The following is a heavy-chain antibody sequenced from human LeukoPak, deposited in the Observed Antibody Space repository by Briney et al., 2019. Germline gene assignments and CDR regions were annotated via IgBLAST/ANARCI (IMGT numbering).Heavy chain of an antibody. D-gene: IGHD3-22*01. CDR1: GYTLTSYA. CDR3: ARDHGYYYDSSGYYFSPYYFDY. J-gene: IGHJ4*02. Sequence: ASVKVSCKASGYTLTSYAMHWVRQTPGQRLEWMGWINAGNGKTKYSQKFQGRVTITRDTSASTAYMELSSLRSEDTAVYYCARDHGYYYDSSGYYFSPYYFDYWGQGTLVTVSS. CDR2: INAGNGKT. V-gene: IGHV1-3*01.